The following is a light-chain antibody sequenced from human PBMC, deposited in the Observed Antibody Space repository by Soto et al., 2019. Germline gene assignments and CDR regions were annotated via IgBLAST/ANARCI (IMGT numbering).Light chain of an antibody. J-gene: IGKJ5*01. V-gene: IGKV3D-11*02. Sequence: ILLTQSPATLSVSPGERVTLSCRASQSVGTFLAWYQQKPGQAPRLLIYDASNRATGIPARFSASGSGTVFTLTSSRLEAVNFSVYYCRQHTERQTFGEGTRLE. CDR2: DAS. CDR1: QSVGTF. CDR3: RQHTERQT.